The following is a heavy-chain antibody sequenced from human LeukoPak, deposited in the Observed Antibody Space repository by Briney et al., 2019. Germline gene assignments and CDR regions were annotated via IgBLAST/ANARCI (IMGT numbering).Heavy chain of an antibody. Sequence: GGSLRLSCAASGFTFSSYAMSWVRQAPGKGLEWVSGISGRGGSTYYADSVKGRFTISRDNSKNTLYLQMDSLRAEDTAVYYCAKYPSQRGYSYGFYYFDYWGQGTLVTVSS. CDR1: GFTFSSYA. V-gene: IGHV3-23*01. CDR2: ISGRGGST. D-gene: IGHD5-18*01. J-gene: IGHJ4*02. CDR3: AKYPSQRGYSYGFYYFDY.